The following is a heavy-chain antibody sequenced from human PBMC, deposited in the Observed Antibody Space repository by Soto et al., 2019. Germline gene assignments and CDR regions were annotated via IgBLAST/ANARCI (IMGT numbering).Heavy chain of an antibody. Sequence: GGSLRLSCAASGFTVSSNYMTWVRQAPGKGLEWVSLVYSGGDSYFADSVKGRFTISRDNSKNTLSLQMNSLRAEDTAVYFCARVLRSGNTGYAFDIWGQGTMVTVSS. CDR3: ARVLRSGNTGYAFDI. CDR1: GFTVSSNY. D-gene: IGHD1-26*01. J-gene: IGHJ3*02. V-gene: IGHV3-66*01. CDR2: VYSGGDS.